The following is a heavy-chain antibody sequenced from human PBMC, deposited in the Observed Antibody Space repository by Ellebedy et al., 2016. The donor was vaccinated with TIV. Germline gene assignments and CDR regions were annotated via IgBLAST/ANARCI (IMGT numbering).Heavy chain of an antibody. CDR1: GYTFRSYS. D-gene: IGHD2-8*01. CDR3: TRDMVQGMVSIYVWFDY. V-gene: IGHV1-18*01. Sequence: ASVKVSCKTSGYTFRSYSLSWVRQAPGQGLEWMGWISPCTGDTEYAQKFQGRVTLTMDTSTSTAYMELRSLRSDDTAVYYCTRDMVQGMVSIYVWFDYWGQGTLVTVSS. CDR2: ISPCTGDT. J-gene: IGHJ4*02.